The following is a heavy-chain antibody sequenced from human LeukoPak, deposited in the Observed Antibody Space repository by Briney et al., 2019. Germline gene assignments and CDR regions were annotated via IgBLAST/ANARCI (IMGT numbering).Heavy chain of an antibody. V-gene: IGHV3-11*01. CDR2: VSSGGSTI. D-gene: IGHD6-19*01. Sequence: GGSLRLSCAASGFTFSDYYMTWIRQTPGKGLEWVSFVSSGGSTINYADSVKGRFTISRDNAKNSLYLQMNSLRAEDTAVYYCTRGTGAYSSGWGFDYWGQGTPVTVSS. CDR3: TRGTGAYSSGWGFDY. CDR1: GFTFSDYY. J-gene: IGHJ4*02.